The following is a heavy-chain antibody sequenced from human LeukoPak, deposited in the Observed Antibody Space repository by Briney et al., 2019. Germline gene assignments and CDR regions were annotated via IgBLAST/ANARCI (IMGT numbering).Heavy chain of an antibody. CDR1: GYSFTSYW. Sequence: GESLKISCKGSGYSFTSYWIGWVRQMPGKGLEWMGIIYPGDSDTRYSPSFQGQVTISADKSISTAYLQWSSLKASDTAMYYCARHYTIKSGYYIHFDYWGQGTLVTVSS. D-gene: IGHD3-3*01. CDR3: ARHYTIKSGYYIHFDY. J-gene: IGHJ4*02. CDR2: IYPGDSDT. V-gene: IGHV5-51*01.